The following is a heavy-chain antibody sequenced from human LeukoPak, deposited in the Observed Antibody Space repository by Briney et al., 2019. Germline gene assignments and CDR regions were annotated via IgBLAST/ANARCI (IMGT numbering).Heavy chain of an antibody. CDR2: IYSGGST. J-gene: IGHJ4*02. Sequence: GGSLRLSCAASGFTVSSNYMSWVRQAPGKGLEWVSVIYSGGSTYYADSVKGRFTISRDNSKNTLYLQMNSLRAEDTAVYYCARDGLDYYDSSGYYHYWGQGILVTVSS. V-gene: IGHV3-53*01. D-gene: IGHD3-22*01. CDR1: GFTVSSNY. CDR3: ARDGLDYYDSSGYYHY.